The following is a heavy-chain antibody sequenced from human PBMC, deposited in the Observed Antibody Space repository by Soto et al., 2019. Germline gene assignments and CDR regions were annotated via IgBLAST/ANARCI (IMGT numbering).Heavy chain of an antibody. D-gene: IGHD6-19*01. CDR2: ITSGGDT. J-gene: IGHJ4*02. Sequence: GGSLRLSCAASGFTFSNYAMTWVRQAPGKGLEWVSTITSGGDTYFGDTVKGRFTISRDISKSTLYLQMDSLRAEDTAVYYCAKTDKFNSQSSGWANRFDSWGQGTLVTVSS. CDR3: AKTDKFNSQSSGWANRFDS. V-gene: IGHV3-23*01. CDR1: GFTFSNYA.